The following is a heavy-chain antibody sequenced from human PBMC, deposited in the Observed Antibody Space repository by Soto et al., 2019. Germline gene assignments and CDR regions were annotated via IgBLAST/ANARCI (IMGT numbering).Heavy chain of an antibody. Sequence: SVKGSCKASGGTFSSYASSWVRQAPGQGLEWMGGIIPIFGTANYAQKFQGRVTITADESTSTAYMELSSLRSEDTAVYYCARRSLVGATPGYFDYWGQGTLVTVSS. D-gene: IGHD1-26*01. CDR3: ARRSLVGATPGYFDY. J-gene: IGHJ4*02. CDR2: IIPIFGTA. CDR1: GGTFSSYA. V-gene: IGHV1-69*13.